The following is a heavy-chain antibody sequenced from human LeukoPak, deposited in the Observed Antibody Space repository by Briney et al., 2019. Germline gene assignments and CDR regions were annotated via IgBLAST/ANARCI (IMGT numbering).Heavy chain of an antibody. CDR2: IYYSGST. Sequence: KPSETLSLTCTVSGGSISSSSYYWGWIRQPPGKGLEWIGSIYYSGSTYYNPSLKSRVTISVDTSKNQFSLKLSSVTAADTAVYYCASILTTFDLWSGANWFDPWGQGTLVTVSS. J-gene: IGHJ5*02. D-gene: IGHD3-3*01. CDR3: ASILTTFDLWSGANWFDP. V-gene: IGHV4-39*01. CDR1: GGSISSSSYY.